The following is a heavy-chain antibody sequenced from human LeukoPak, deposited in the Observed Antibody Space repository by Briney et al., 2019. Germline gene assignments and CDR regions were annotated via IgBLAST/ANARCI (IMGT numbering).Heavy chain of an antibody. CDR3: ARYYDFWSGYRFDYYYHMDV. CDR2: ISAYNGNT. V-gene: IGHV1-18*01. CDR1: GYTFTSYG. J-gene: IGHJ6*03. D-gene: IGHD3-3*01. Sequence: ASVKVSCKASGYTFTSYGISWVRQAPGQGLEWMGWISAYNGNTNYAQKLQGRVTMTTDTSTSTAYMELRSLRSDDTAVYYCARYYDFWSGYRFDYYYHMDVWGKGTTVTVSS.